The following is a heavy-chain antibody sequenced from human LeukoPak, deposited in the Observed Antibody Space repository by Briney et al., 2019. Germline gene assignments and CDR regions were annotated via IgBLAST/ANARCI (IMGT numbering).Heavy chain of an antibody. D-gene: IGHD1-14*01. CDR1: GFTVITND. CDR3: ARGVEPLAANTLAY. J-gene: IGHJ4*02. Sequence: GGSLRLSCAASGFTVITNDMTWVRQAPGKGLEWVSVLYSDGNTKYADSAQGRFTVSRDNSKNTLYLEMNSLNPDDTAVYYCARGVEPLAANTLAYWGQGTLVTVSS. CDR2: LYSDGNT. V-gene: IGHV3-53*01.